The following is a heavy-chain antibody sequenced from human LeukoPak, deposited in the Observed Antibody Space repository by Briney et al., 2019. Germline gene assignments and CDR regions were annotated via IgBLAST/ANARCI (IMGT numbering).Heavy chain of an antibody. CDR1: GYTFTGYY. Sequence: ASVKVSCKASGYTFTGYYMHWVRQTPGQGLEWMGSINPNSGDTKYAQKFQGRVTMTRDTSISTAYMQLSRLRSDDTAVYYCATQRGSYLWGTDFDYWGQGTLVTVSS. D-gene: IGHD3-16*01. CDR2: INPNSGDT. J-gene: IGHJ4*02. V-gene: IGHV1-2*02. CDR3: ATQRGSYLWGTDFDY.